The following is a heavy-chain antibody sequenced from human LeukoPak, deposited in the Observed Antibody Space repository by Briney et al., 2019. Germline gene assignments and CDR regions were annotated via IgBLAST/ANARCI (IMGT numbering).Heavy chain of an antibody. CDR3: ARGPPRDFGSSGFYYNY. CDR1: GGSFSGYY. D-gene: IGHD3-22*01. Sequence: PSETLSLTCAISGGSFSGYYWSWFRQPPDKGLEWIGEINHGGSTNYNPSFESRVTVSEDASKNQFSLKLTSVTAADTAVYYCARGPPRDFGSSGFYYNYWGQGTLVTVSS. V-gene: IGHV4-34*01. CDR2: INHGGST. J-gene: IGHJ4*02.